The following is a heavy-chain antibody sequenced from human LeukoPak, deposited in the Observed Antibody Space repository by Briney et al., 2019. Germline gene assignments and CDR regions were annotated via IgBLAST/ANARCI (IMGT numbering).Heavy chain of an antibody. Sequence: GGTLGLSCAASGFTFSSYGMSWVRQAPGKGLEWVSAISGSGGSTYYADSVKGRFTISRDNSKNTLYLQMNSLRAEDTAVYYCAFERGLAAMVKIDYWGQGTLVTVSS. CDR3: AFERGLAAMVKIDY. V-gene: IGHV3-23*01. J-gene: IGHJ4*02. CDR2: ISGSGGST. D-gene: IGHD5-18*01. CDR1: GFTFSSYG.